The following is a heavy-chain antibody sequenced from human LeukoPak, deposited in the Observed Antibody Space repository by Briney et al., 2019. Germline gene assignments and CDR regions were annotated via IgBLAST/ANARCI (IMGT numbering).Heavy chain of an antibody. V-gene: IGHV4-30-4*08. Sequence: SETLSLTCTVSGGSISSVDYYWSWIRQPPGKGLEWIGYIYYSGSTYYNSSLKSRVAISVDTSKSQFSLKLTSVTAADTAVYYCARVGEFWSGYPDYWGQGTLVTVSS. CDR1: GGSISSVDYY. CDR3: ARVGEFWSGYPDY. D-gene: IGHD3-3*01. J-gene: IGHJ4*02. CDR2: IYYSGST.